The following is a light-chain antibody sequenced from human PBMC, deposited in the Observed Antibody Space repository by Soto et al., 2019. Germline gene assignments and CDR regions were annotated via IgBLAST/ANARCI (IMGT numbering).Light chain of an antibody. Sequence: ETVLTQSPATLSLSPGETATLSCRASQRVTNNLAWYQWKLGQPPRLLIYGASTRATGIPVRFRGSGSGTEFTLHISSLQSEDSAVYYCQQHHNWPWTFGQGTRVQLK. V-gene: IGKV3-15*01. CDR2: GAS. CDR1: QRVTNN. CDR3: QQHHNWPWT. J-gene: IGKJ1*01.